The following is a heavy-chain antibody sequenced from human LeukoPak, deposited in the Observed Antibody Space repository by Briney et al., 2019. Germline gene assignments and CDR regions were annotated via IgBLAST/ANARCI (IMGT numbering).Heavy chain of an antibody. D-gene: IGHD5-12*01. CDR2: IWYDGSNK. Sequence: GGSLRLSCAASGFTLSSYGMHWVRQAPGKGLEWVAVIWYDGSNKYYADSVKGRFTISRDNSKNTLYLQMNSLRAEDTAVYYCAKDDSGYDSGITDYWGQGTLVTVSS. CDR1: GFTLSSYG. V-gene: IGHV3-33*06. CDR3: AKDDSGYDSGITDY. J-gene: IGHJ4*02.